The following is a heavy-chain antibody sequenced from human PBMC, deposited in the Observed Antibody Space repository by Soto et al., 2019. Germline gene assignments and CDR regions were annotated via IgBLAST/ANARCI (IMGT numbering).Heavy chain of an antibody. CDR3: ARRSGSGSYFRIDP. CDR1: GGSISSGGYY. V-gene: IGHV4-31*03. J-gene: IGHJ5*02. Sequence: SETLSLTCTVSGGSISSGGYYWSWIRQHPGKGLEWIGYIYYSGSTYYNPSLKSRVTISVDTSKNQFSLKLSSVTAADTAVYYCARRSGSGSYFRIDPWGQGTLVTVSS. CDR2: IYYSGST. D-gene: IGHD1-26*01.